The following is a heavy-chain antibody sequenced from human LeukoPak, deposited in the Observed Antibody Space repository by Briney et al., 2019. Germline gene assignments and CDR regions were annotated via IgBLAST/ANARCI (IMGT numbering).Heavy chain of an antibody. CDR2: ITISSTYL. D-gene: IGHD6-13*01. J-gene: IGHJ5*02. CDR3: ARDLEQQLFDL. Sequence: GGSLRLSCAASGVTFSRYSMNWVRQAPGKGPEWVSSITISSTYLFYADSVKGRFTISRDNVQNSLYLQMNSLGAEDTAVYYCARDLEQQLFDLWGQGTLVSVSS. CDR1: GVTFSRYS. V-gene: IGHV3-21*01.